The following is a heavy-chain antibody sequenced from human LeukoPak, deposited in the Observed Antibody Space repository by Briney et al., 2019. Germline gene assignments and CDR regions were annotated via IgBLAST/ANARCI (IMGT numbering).Heavy chain of an antibody. D-gene: IGHD2-15*01. CDR1: GYTLTELS. J-gene: IGHJ4*02. CDR2: FDPEDGET. V-gene: IGHV1-24*01. Sequence: RASVKVSCKVSGYTLTELSMHWVRQAPGKGLEWMGGFDPEDGETIYAQKFQGRVTMTEDTSTDTAYMELSSLRSEDTAVYYCATSYCSGGSCYPQNYFDYWGQGTLVTVSS. CDR3: ATSYCSGGSCYPQNYFDY.